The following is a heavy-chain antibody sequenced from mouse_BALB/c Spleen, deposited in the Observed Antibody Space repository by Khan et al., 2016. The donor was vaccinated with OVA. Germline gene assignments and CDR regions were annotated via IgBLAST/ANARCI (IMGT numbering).Heavy chain of an antibody. J-gene: IGHJ2*01. CDR1: GFNFTDYS. CDR2: IRNKANGYTT. V-gene: IGHV7-3*02. Sequence: EVQLVESGGGLVQPGDSLRLSCATSGFNFTDYSMSWVRQPPGKALEWLGFIRNKANGYTTESNVSVKGRFTISRDNSQNILYLQMNTSRAEDSATYYCERTSIHYYGYYVKYWGQGTTLTVSS. D-gene: IGHD1-2*01. CDR3: ERTSIHYYGYYVKY.